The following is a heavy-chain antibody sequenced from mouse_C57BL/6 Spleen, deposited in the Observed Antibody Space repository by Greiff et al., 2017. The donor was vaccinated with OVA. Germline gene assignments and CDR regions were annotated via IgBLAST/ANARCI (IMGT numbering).Heavy chain of an antibody. J-gene: IGHJ1*03. CDR1: GFTFSSYG. CDR2: ISSGGSYT. Sequence: VQLKESGGDLVKPGGSLKLSCAASGFTFSSYGMSWVRQTPDKRLEWVATISSGGSYTYYPDSVKGRFTISRDNAKNTLYLQMSSLKSEDTAMYYCARQEEVYYYGSMYFDVWGTGTTVTVSS. D-gene: IGHD1-1*01. V-gene: IGHV5-6*01. CDR3: ARQEEVYYYGSMYFDV.